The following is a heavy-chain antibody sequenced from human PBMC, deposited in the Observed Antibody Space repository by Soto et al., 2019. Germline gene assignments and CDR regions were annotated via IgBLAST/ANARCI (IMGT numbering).Heavy chain of an antibody. V-gene: IGHV4-31*03. Sequence: QVQLQESGPGLVKPSQTLSLTCSVSGGSISSGDYYWSWIRQHPGKGLEWIGYIYYSGSTYYNPSLKSRVTISVDTSKNQFSLKLSSVTAADTAVYYCARGHDPIVNYYFDYWGQGTLVTVSS. J-gene: IGHJ4*02. CDR2: IYYSGST. CDR1: GGSISSGDYY. D-gene: IGHD1-20*01. CDR3: ARGHDPIVNYYFDY.